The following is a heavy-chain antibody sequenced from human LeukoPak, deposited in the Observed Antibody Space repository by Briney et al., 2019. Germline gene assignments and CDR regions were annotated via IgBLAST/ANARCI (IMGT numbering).Heavy chain of an antibody. CDR3: AKDNYDFWSGYLNWFDP. Sequence: GGSLRLXCAASGFTCSSYGMHWVRRAPGKGLEWVAFIRYDGSNKYYADSVKGRFTISRDNSKNTLYLQMNSLRAEDTAVYYSAKDNYDFWSGYLNWFDPWGQGTLVTVSS. J-gene: IGHJ5*02. CDR2: IRYDGSNK. CDR1: GFTCSSYG. D-gene: IGHD3-3*01. V-gene: IGHV3-30*02.